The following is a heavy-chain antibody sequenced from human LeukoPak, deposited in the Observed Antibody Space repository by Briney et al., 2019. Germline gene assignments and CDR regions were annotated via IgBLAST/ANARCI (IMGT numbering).Heavy chain of an antibody. D-gene: IGHD1-14*01. CDR3: AWGNQ. Sequence: GGSLRLSCAASGLTFDDYAMHWVRQAPGKGLEWVSGISWNSGSIGYADSVKGRFTISRDNSKNTLYLQMNNLRAEDTAVYYCAWGNQWGQGTLVTVS. V-gene: IGHV3-9*01. CDR1: GLTFDDYA. CDR2: ISWNSGSI. J-gene: IGHJ4*02.